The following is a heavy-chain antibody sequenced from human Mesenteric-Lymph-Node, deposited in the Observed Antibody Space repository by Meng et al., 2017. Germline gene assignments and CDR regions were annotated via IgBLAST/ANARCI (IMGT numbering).Heavy chain of an antibody. CDR2: IHDSGST. CDR1: GGSISSGGYY. D-gene: IGHD3-10*01. J-gene: IGHJ5*02. Sequence: GQLQEPGQGLLKPSQTLSLTCTVSGGSISSGGYYWSWIRQHPGKGLEWIGYIHDSGSTYYNPSLKSRVTISADTSKNQFSLKLSSVTAADTAVYYCARASYGSGSPLGESWFDPWGQGTLVTVSS. V-gene: IGHV4-31*03. CDR3: ARASYGSGSPLGESWFDP.